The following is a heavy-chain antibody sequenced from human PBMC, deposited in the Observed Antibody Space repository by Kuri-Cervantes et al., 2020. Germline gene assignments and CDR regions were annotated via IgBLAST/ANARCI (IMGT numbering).Heavy chain of an antibody. CDR1: GFTFSSYG. V-gene: IGHV3-30*03. CDR2: ISYDGSNK. Sequence: GGSLRLSCAASGFTFSSYGMHWVRQAPGKGLEWVAVISYDGSNKYYADSVKGRFTISRDNSKNTLYLQMNSLRAEDTAVYYCARGPLGPRKQGFDYWGQGTLVTVSS. J-gene: IGHJ4*02. D-gene: IGHD1/OR15-1a*01. CDR3: ARGPLGPRKQGFDY.